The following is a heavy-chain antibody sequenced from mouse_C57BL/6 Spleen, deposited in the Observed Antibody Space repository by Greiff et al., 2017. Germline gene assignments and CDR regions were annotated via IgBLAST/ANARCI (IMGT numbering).Heavy chain of an antibody. CDR1: GYAFSSSW. CDR3: ARYGNYGMDY. CDR2: IYPGDGDT. D-gene: IGHD2-1*01. Sequence: QVQLQQSGPELVKPGASVKISCKASGYAFSSSWMNWVKQRPGKGLEWIGRIYPGDGDTNDNGKFKGKATLTADKSSSTAYMQLSSLTSEDSAVYFCARYGNYGMDYWGQGTSVTVSS. V-gene: IGHV1-82*01. J-gene: IGHJ4*01.